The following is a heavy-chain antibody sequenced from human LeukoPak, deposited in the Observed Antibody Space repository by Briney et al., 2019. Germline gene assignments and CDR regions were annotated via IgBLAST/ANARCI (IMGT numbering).Heavy chain of an antibody. CDR3: ARLKDDYVWGSYRYAFDY. V-gene: IGHV4-39*01. D-gene: IGHD3-16*02. Sequence: PSETLSLTCTVSGGSISSSSYYWGWIRQPPGTGLEWIGSIYYSGSTYYNPSLKSRVTISVDTSKNQFSLKLSSVTAADTAVYYCARLKDDYVWGSYRYAFDYWGQGTLVTVSS. J-gene: IGHJ4*02. CDR2: IYYSGST. CDR1: GGSISSSSYY.